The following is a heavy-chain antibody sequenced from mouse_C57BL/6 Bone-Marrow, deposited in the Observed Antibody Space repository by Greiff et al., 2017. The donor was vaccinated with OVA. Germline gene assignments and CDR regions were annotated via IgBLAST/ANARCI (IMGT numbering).Heavy chain of an antibody. CDR1: GYAFTSYS. D-gene: IGHD1-1*01. J-gene: IGHJ4*01. CDR3: ARSYGNSYAMDY. CDR2: INPGSGCT. V-gene: IGHV1-54*01. Sequence: QVQLQQSGAELVRPGTSVKVSCKASGYAFTSYSIEWVKQRPGQGLEWIGVINPGSGCTNYNEKFKGKATLTADKSSSTAYMQLSSMTSEDSAVCYCARSYGNSYAMDYWGQGTSVTVSS.